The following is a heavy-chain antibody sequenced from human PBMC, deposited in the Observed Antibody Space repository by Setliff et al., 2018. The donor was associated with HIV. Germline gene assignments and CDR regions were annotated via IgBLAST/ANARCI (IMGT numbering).Heavy chain of an antibody. V-gene: IGHV1-69*13. D-gene: IGHD1-1*01. J-gene: IGHJ4*02. Sequence: SVKVSCKASGGTFSGYALTWVRQAPGQGLEWMGGIIPIFGTANYAQKFQGRLTITADASTRTAYMELSSLRSEDTAVYYCASATIGPTVDSWGQGTLVTVSS. CDR2: IIPIFGTA. CDR1: GGTFSGYA. CDR3: ASATIGPTVDS.